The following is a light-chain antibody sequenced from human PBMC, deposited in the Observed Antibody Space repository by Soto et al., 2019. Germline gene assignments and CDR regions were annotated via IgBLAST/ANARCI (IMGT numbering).Light chain of an antibody. CDR3: QQANTLPLT. V-gene: IGKV1D-12*01. CDR2: AAS. Sequence: DIQMTQSPSSVSASVGDRVTITCRASPDIVGWLAWHQQKPGKAPTLLIYAASSLHSGVPSSFSGSGSGTEFTRTISSLQPEDFATYYCQQANTLPLTFGGGTKVEIK. CDR1: PDIVGW. J-gene: IGKJ4*01.